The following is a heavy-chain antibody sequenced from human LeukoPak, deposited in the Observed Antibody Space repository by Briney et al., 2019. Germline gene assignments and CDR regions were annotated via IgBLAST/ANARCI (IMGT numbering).Heavy chain of an antibody. CDR3: ARAYSSSWYWNWFDP. J-gene: IGHJ5*02. CDR2: IYHNGNT. D-gene: IGHD6-13*01. V-gene: IGHV4-38-2*02. Sequence: SETLSLTCTVPGYSISSGYYWGWIRQPPGKGQEWIGNIYHNGNTYYNPSLKSRVTVSVDTSKNQFSLKLNSVTAADTALYYCARAYSSSWYWNWFDPWGQGTLVTVSS. CDR1: GYSISSGYY.